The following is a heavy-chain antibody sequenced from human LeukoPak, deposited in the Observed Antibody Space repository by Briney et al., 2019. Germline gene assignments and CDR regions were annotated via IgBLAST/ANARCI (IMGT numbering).Heavy chain of an antibody. CDR2: IIPIPGMA. J-gene: IGHJ4*02. CDR1: GGTFNIYA. V-gene: IGHV1-69*04. CDR3: ARAVVVARGLMAYFDY. D-gene: IGHD3-10*01. Sequence: GSSVKVSCKAAGGTFNIYAFSWVRQAPGQGLEWMGRIIPIPGMANYAQKFQGRVTITADSSTSTAYMEVSSLRSEDTAVYYCARAVVVARGLMAYFDYWGQGTLVTVSS.